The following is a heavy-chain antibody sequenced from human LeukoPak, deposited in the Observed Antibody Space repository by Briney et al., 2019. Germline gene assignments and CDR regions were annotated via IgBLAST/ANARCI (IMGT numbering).Heavy chain of an antibody. D-gene: IGHD4-17*01. CDR1: GFNFNTYT. CDR2: ISSDSSYI. CDR3: VRGSYGAYDY. Sequence: PGGSLRLSCAASGFNFNTYTTNWDRQAPGKGLEWVSSISSDSSYIYYADAVHGRFTVSRDNAKYSLYLQMNSLRAEDTAVYYCVRGSYGAYDYWGQGSLVTVSS. J-gene: IGHJ4*02. V-gene: IGHV3-21*01.